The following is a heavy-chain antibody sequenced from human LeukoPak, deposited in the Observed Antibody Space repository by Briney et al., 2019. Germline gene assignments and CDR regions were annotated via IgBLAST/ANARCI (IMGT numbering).Heavy chain of an antibody. J-gene: IGHJ4*02. CDR1: GFTFSSYA. CDR3: ATLGPYSSGWPPFDY. V-gene: IGHV3-23*01. CDR2: ISGSGGST. Sequence: PGGSLRLSCAASGFTFSSYAMSWVRQAPGKGLEWVSAISGSGGSTSYADSVKGRFTISRDNSKNTLYLQMNSLRAEDTAVYYCATLGPYSSGWPPFDYWGEGTLVTVSS. D-gene: IGHD6-19*01.